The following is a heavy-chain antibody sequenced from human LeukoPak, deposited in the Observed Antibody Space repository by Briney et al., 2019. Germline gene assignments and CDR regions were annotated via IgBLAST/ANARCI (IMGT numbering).Heavy chain of an antibody. D-gene: IGHD3-10*01. Sequence: SETLSLTCTVSGGSISSYYWSWIRQPPGKGLEWIGYIYYSGSTNYNPSLKSRVTISVDTSKNQFSLKLSSVTAADTAVYYCASSSGAMVRGVAHFDYWGQGTLVTVSS. V-gene: IGHV4-59*01. CDR2: IYYSGST. J-gene: IGHJ4*02. CDR1: GGSISSYY. CDR3: ASSSGAMVRGVAHFDY.